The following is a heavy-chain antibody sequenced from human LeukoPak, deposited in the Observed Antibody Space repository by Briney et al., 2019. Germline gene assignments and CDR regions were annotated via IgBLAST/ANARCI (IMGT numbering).Heavy chain of an antibody. CDR3: ARQYYTYYYDSSGSAFDI. CDR2: MSGSDNSI. Sequence: GGSLRLSCEVSGFILSSYAMSWVRQAPGKGLEWVSAMSGSDNSIDYADSVKGRFTISRDKSKNTVYLEMNSLRVDDTAVYYCARQYYTYYYDSSGSAFDIWGQGTMVTVSS. D-gene: IGHD3-22*01. CDR1: GFILSSYA. V-gene: IGHV3-23*01. J-gene: IGHJ3*02.